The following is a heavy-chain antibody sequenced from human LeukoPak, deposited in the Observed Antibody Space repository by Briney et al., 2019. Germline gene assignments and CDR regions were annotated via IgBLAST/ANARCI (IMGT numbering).Heavy chain of an antibody. CDR1: GGSFSGYY. D-gene: IGHD2-15*01. Sequence: SETLSLTCAVYGGSFSGYYWSWIRQPPGKGLEWIGEINHSGSTNYNPSLKSRVTISVDTSKNQFSLKLSSVTAADTAVYYCAGYCSGGSCYWRSGDCWGQGTLVTVSS. J-gene: IGHJ4*02. V-gene: IGHV4-34*01. CDR2: INHSGST. CDR3: AGYCSGGSCYWRSGDC.